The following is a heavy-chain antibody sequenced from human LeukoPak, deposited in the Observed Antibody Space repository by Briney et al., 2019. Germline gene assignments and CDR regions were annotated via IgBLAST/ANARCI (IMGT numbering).Heavy chain of an antibody. Sequence: ASVKVSCKASGYTFTSYDINWVRQATGQWLEWMGWMNANSGNTGYAQKFQGRFAMTWDTSIGTAYMELSSLRSEDTAVYYCAKDTSGDGTFSDYWGQGTLVTVSS. V-gene: IGHV1-8*02. J-gene: IGHJ4*02. CDR1: GYTFTSYD. CDR3: AKDTSGDGTFSDY. CDR2: MNANSGNT. D-gene: IGHD5-12*01.